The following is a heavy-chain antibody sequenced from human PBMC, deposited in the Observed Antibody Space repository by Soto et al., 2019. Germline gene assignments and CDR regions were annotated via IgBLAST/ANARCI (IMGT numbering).Heavy chain of an antibody. J-gene: IGHJ4*02. D-gene: IGHD5-18*01. Sequence: LRLSCAASGFTFSSYGMHWVRQAPGKGLEWVAVISYDGSNKYYADSVKGRFTISRDNSKNTLYLQMNSLRAEDTAVYYCAKDPGGYSYGYVPGYWGQGTLVTVSS. CDR1: GFTFSSYG. V-gene: IGHV3-30*18. CDR3: AKDPGGYSYGYVPGY. CDR2: ISYDGSNK.